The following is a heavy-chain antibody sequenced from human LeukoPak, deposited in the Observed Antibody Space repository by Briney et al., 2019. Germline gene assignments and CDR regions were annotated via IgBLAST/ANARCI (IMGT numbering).Heavy chain of an antibody. Sequence: PSVTLSLTCAVYGGSFSGYYWSWIRQPPGKGLEWIGEINHSGSTNYNPSLKSRVTISVDTSKNQFSLKLGSVTAADTAVYYCARVPYDILTGYPADYFDYWGQGTLVTVSS. CDR3: ARVPYDILTGYPADYFDY. V-gene: IGHV4-34*01. D-gene: IGHD3-9*01. CDR1: GGSFSGYY. J-gene: IGHJ4*02. CDR2: INHSGST.